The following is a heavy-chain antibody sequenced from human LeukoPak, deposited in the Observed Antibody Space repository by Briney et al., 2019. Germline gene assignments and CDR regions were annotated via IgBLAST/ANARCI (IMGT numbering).Heavy chain of an antibody. J-gene: IGHJ6*03. CDR1: GFTFSSYA. Sequence: AGGSLRLSCAASGFTFSSYAMSWVRQAPGKGLEWVAFIRYDGSNKYYADSVKGRFTISRDNSKNTLYLQMNSLRVEDTAVYYCAKAADQYYYYYFYYMDVWGKGTTVTVSS. CDR3: AKAADQYYYYYFYYMDV. D-gene: IGHD2-2*01. CDR2: IRYDGSNK. V-gene: IGHV3-30*02.